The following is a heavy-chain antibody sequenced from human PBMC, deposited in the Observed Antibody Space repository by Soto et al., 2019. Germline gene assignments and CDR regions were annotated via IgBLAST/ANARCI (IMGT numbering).Heavy chain of an antibody. CDR1: GGSISSSSYY. CDR3: ARVGELLNLFSYPNRNNWFDP. J-gene: IGHJ5*02. CDR2: IYYSGST. D-gene: IGHD3-10*01. V-gene: IGHV4-39*07. Sequence: SETLSLTCTVSGGSISSSSYYWGWIRQPPGKGLEWIGSIYYSGSTYYNPSLKSRVTISVDTSKNQFSLKLSSVTAADTAVYYCARVGELLNLFSYPNRNNWFDPWGQGTLVTVSS.